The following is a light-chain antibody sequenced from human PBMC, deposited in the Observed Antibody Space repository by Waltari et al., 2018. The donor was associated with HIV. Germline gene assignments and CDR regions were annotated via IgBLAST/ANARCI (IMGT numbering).Light chain of an antibody. CDR2: HNN. Sequence: QPVLTQPPSASGTPGQRLTIPCSGSRSNGVTTYVNWYKQLPGTAPDLVISHNNQRPLGVPARFSGSKSGTSASLAISGLRSEDEADYYCATWDDSLSAWLFGGGTRLSVL. CDR1: RSNGVTTY. CDR3: ATWDDSLSAWL. V-gene: IGLV1-47*01. J-gene: IGLJ3*02.